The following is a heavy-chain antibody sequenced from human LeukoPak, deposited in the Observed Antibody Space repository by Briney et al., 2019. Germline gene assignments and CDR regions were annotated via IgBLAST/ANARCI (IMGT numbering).Heavy chain of an antibody. V-gene: IGHV3-21*05. CDR3: ARDGGWYGGGNFDY. D-gene: IGHD6-19*01. CDR2: ISSRGDI. Sequence: GGSLRLSCAASGFTFSTYSMNWVRQAPGKGLEWVSYISSRGDIYYADSVKGRFTISRDNAKNSLYLQMNSLRVEDTAVYYRARDGGWYGGGNFDYWGQGTLVTVSS. J-gene: IGHJ4*02. CDR1: GFTFSTYS.